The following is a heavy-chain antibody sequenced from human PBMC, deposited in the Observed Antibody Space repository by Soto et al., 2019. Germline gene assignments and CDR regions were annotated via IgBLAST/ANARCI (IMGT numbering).Heavy chain of an antibody. Sequence: VQLVESGGGLVQPGGSLRLSCAASGFTFSTYWMHWVRQAPGKGLVWVSRINSDGSSTNYADSVKGRFTISRDNAKNTVFLEINSLGAEDTAVYYCARGGGTYGSYYYAMDVWGQGTTVTVSS. D-gene: IGHD3-10*01. CDR3: ARGGGTYGSYYYAMDV. CDR1: GFTFSTYW. CDR2: INSDGSST. V-gene: IGHV3-74*01. J-gene: IGHJ6*02.